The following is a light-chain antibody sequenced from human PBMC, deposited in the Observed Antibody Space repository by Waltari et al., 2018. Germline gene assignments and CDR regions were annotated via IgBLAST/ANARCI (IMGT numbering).Light chain of an antibody. CDR1: SSNIGAGSD. CDR3: QSYDSSLSGSV. J-gene: IGLJ3*02. Sequence: QSVLAQPPSVSGAPGQRVTISCSGSSSNIGAGSDVHWYQHLPGTAPKLLIYGNSNRPSVLPDRFSGSKSGTAASLAITGLQAGDEADYYCQSYDSSLSGSVFGGGTKLTVL. V-gene: IGLV1-40*01. CDR2: GNS.